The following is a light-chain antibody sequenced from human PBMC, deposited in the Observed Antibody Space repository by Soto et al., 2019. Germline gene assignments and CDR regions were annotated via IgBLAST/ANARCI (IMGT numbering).Light chain of an antibody. CDR1: SSNIGSNY. CDR3: AAWDDSLSGVV. Sequence: QSVLSQPPSASGTPGQRVTIFCSGSSSNIGSNYVYWYQQLPGTAPKLLIYRNNQRPSGVPDRFSGSKSGTSASLAISGLRSEDEADYYCAAWDDSLSGVVFGGGTKLTVL. V-gene: IGLV1-47*01. J-gene: IGLJ2*01. CDR2: RNN.